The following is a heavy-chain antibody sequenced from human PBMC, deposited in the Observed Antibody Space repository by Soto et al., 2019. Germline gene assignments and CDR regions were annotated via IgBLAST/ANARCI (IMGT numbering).Heavy chain of an antibody. Sequence: GGSLRLSCAASGFTFSSYGMHWVRQAPGKGLEWVAVISYDGSNKYYADSVKGRFTISRDNSKNTLYLQMNSLRAEDTAVYYCAKVQRDIVVVVAATWGYMDVWGKGTTVTVSS. J-gene: IGHJ6*03. CDR3: AKVQRDIVVVVAATWGYMDV. CDR2: ISYDGSNK. CDR1: GFTFSSYG. V-gene: IGHV3-30*18. D-gene: IGHD2-15*01.